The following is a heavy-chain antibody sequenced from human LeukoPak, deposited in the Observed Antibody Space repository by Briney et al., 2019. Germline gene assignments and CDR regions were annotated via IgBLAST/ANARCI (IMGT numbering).Heavy chain of an antibody. CDR2: IYSGGST. J-gene: IGHJ6*02. CDR3: ARVGYSSSYYYYYGMDV. CDR1: GFTVSSNY. D-gene: IGHD6-13*01. V-gene: IGHV3-66*01. Sequence: GGSLRLSCAVSGFTVSSNYMSWVRQAPGKGLEWVSVIYSGGSTYYADSVKGRFTISRDNSKNTLYLQMNSLRAEDTAVYYCARVGYSSSYYYYYGMDVWGQGTTVTVSS.